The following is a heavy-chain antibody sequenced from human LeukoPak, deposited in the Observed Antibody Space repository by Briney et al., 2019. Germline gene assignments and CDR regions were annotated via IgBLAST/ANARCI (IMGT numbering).Heavy chain of an antibody. CDR3: ARVKQQLDIDY. D-gene: IGHD6-13*01. V-gene: IGHV4-59*01. J-gene: IGHJ4*02. Sequence: PSETLSLTCTVSGGSISSYYWSWIRQPPGKGLEWIGYIYYSGSTNYNPSLKSRVTISVDTSKNQFSLKLSSVTAADTAVYYCARVKQQLDIDYWGQGALVTVSS. CDR1: GGSISSYY. CDR2: IYYSGST.